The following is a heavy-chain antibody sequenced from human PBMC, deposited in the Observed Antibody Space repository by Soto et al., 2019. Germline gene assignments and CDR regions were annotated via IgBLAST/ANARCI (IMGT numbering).Heavy chain of an antibody. Sequence: EVQLVESGGGLVQPGGSLRLSCVASGFTFSSSEMYWVRQAPGKGLEWVSYIHPAGQPIFYADSVKGRFTISRDNAKNSLYLQMNSLKAEDTAVYYCARRGSSWGQGTMVTVYS. D-gene: IGHD2-2*01. J-gene: IGHJ3*01. CDR2: IHPAGQPI. V-gene: IGHV3-48*03. CDR3: ARRGSS. CDR1: GFTFSSSE.